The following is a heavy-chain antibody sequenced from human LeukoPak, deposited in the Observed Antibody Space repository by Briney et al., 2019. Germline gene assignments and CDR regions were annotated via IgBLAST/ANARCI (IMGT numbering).Heavy chain of an antibody. V-gene: IGHV3-23*01. CDR2: ISGSGGST. Sequence: GGSLRLSCAASGFTFSSYAMSWVRQAPGKGLEWVSAISGSGGSTYYADSVKGRFTISRDNSKNTLYLQTNSLRAEDTAVYYCAKSTTAMVKYYGMDVWGQGTTVTVSS. D-gene: IGHD5-18*01. CDR3: AKSTTAMVKYYGMDV. CDR1: GFTFSSYA. J-gene: IGHJ6*02.